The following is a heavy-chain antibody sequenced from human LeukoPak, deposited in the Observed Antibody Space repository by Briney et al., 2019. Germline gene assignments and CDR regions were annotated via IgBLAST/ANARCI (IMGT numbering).Heavy chain of an antibody. V-gene: IGHV3-7*01. CDR2: IKQDGSEK. D-gene: IGHD5-18*01. J-gene: IGHJ4*02. CDR3: AKKTDVDTAMVTYYFDY. Sequence: GGSLRLSCAASGFTFSSYWMSWVRQAPGKGLEWVANIKQDGSEKYYVDSVKGRFTISRDNAKNSLYLQMNSLRAEDTAVYYCAKKTDVDTAMVTYYFDYWGQGTLVTVSS. CDR1: GFTFSSYW.